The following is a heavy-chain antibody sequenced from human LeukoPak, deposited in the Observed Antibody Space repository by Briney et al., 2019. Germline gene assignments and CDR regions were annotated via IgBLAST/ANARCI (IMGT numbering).Heavy chain of an antibody. V-gene: IGHV3-7*03. CDR3: ARGGGLDV. D-gene: IGHD3-16*01. CDR1: VFTFSSYW. CDR2: INHNGNVN. Sequence: GGSLRLSCAASVFTFSSYWMNWARQAPWKGLEWVASINHNGNVNYYVDSVKGRFTISRDNAKNSLYLQMSNLRAEDTAVYFCARGGGLDVWGQGATVTVSS. J-gene: IGHJ6*02.